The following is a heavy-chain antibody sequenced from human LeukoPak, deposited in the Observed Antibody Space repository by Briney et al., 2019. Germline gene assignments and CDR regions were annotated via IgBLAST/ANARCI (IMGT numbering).Heavy chain of an antibody. Sequence: ESGPTLVNPTQTLTLTCTFSGFSLSTSEMCVSWIRQPPGKALAWLARIDWDDDKYYSTSLKTRLTISKDTSKNQVVLTMTNMDPVDTATYYCARGSTSSIAALFGLWGQGTLVTVSS. CDR3: ARGSTSSIAALFGL. CDR1: GFSLSTSEMC. V-gene: IGHV2-70*11. J-gene: IGHJ4*02. D-gene: IGHD6-6*01. CDR2: IDWDDDK.